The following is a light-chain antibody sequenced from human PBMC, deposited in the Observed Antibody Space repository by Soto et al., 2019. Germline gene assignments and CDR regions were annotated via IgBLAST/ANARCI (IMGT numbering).Light chain of an antibody. Sequence: DIHMTQSPSSLSASVGDRITVTCQASQDISNFLNWYQYKPGEAPKVLIFDASYLATGVPSRFSGGGFGTDFTFTISSLQPEDNATYYCQQHDSLPWTFGQGTKVDFK. J-gene: IGKJ1*01. CDR3: QQHDSLPWT. CDR1: QDISNF. CDR2: DAS. V-gene: IGKV1-33*01.